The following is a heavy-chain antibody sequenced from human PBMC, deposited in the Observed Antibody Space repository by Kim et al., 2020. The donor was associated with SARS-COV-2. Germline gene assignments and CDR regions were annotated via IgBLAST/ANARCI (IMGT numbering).Heavy chain of an antibody. CDR2: ISRGSGNM. Sequence: GGSLRLSCEASGFTFSSYTMNWVRQAPGKGLEWVASISRGSGNMYYTKSVEGRFTVSRDNARNLLFLQMNSLSAEDTAVYYCAIRDYCYYGLEVWGRGTTVTVSS. CDR1: GFTFSSYT. V-gene: IGHV3-21*06. CDR3: AIRDYCYYGLEV. J-gene: IGHJ6*02.